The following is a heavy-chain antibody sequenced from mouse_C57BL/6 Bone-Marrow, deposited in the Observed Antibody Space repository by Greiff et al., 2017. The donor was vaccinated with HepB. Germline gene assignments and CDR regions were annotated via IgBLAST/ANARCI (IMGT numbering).Heavy chain of an antibody. CDR3: ASSYYYGSSPYYYAMDY. V-gene: IGHV2-2*01. D-gene: IGHD1-1*01. CDR1: GFSLTSYG. Sequence: QVQLQQSGPGLVQPSQSLSITCTVSGFSLTSYGVHWVRQSPGKGLEWLGVIWSGGSTDYNAAFISRLSISKDNSKSQVFFKMNSLQADDTAIYYCASSYYYGSSPYYYAMDYWGQGTSVTVSS. CDR2: IWSGGST. J-gene: IGHJ4*01.